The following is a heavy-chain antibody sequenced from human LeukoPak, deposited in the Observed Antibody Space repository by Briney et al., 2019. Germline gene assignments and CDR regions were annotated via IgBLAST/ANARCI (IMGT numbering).Heavy chain of an antibody. J-gene: IGHJ5*02. Sequence: GESLKISCKGSGYSFTSYWIGCVRQMPGKGLEWMGIIYPGDSDTRYSPSFQGQVTISADKSISTAYLQWSSLKASDTAMYYCARHPPQYYYGSGSFNWFDPWGQGTLVTVSS. V-gene: IGHV5-51*01. CDR2: IYPGDSDT. CDR1: GYSFTSYW. CDR3: ARHPPQYYYGSGSFNWFDP. D-gene: IGHD3-10*01.